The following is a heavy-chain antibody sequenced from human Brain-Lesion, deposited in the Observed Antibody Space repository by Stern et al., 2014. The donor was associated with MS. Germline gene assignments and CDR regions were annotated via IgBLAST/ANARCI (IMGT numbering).Heavy chain of an antibody. D-gene: IGHD2-15*01. CDR3: AGEEDIRYCSGGSCTGNWFDP. CDR2: IYYSGNT. J-gene: IGHJ5*02. CDR1: GGSVSSTSYA. V-gene: IGHV4-39*01. Sequence: VQLEESGPGLVKPSETLSLTCTVAGGSVSSTSYAWAWIRQPPGKGLEWIGTIYYSGNTYYSPSLKSRLTISLDTFKHQFSLTLRSVTAADTAVYYCAGEEDIRYCSGGSCTGNWFDPWGQGTLVTVSS.